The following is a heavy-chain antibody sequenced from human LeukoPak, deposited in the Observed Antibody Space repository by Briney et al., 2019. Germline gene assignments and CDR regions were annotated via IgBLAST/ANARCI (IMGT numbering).Heavy chain of an antibody. CDR1: GFTVSSNY. V-gene: IGHV3-53*01. Sequence: GGSLSLSCAASGFTVSSNYMSWVRQAPGKGLEWVSVIYTGGSTYYADSVKGRFTISRDNAKNTLYLQMNSLRAEDTAVYYCARDRGTRFLGYWGQGTLVTVSS. D-gene: IGHD3-3*01. CDR3: ARDRGTRFLGY. J-gene: IGHJ4*02. CDR2: IYTGGST.